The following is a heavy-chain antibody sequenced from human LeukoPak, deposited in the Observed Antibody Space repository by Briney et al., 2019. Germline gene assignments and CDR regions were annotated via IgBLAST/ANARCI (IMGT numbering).Heavy chain of an antibody. V-gene: IGHV3-30*03. CDR3: ASMVVALC. J-gene: IGHJ4*02. CDR2: ISYDGSNK. D-gene: IGHD2-15*01. Sequence: GGSLRLSCAASGFTFSSYGMHWVRQAPGKGPEWVALISYDGSNKYYADSVKGRFTISRDNSKNTLYLQMNSLRAEDTAVYYCASMVVALCWGQGTLVTVSS. CDR1: GFTFSSYG.